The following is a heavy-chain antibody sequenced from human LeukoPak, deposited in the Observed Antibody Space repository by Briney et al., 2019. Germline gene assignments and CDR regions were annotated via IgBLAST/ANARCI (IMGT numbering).Heavy chain of an antibody. V-gene: IGHV3-33*01. D-gene: IGHD5-24*01. CDR2: IWYDGSNK. CDR1: GFTFSDYG. Sequence: GGSLRLSCTASGFTFSDYGMHWVRQPPGKGLEWVAIIWYDGSNKTYVDSVKGRFTISRDNAKNSLFLQMNNVRADDTAVYYCARYTYKHDCWGQGTLVTVSS. CDR3: ARYTYKHDC. J-gene: IGHJ4*02.